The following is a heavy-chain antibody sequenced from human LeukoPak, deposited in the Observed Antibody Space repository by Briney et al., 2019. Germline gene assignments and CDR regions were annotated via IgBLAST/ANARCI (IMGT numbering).Heavy chain of an antibody. CDR1: SDSFSLYY. CDR3: ARGPSGYHNT. J-gene: IGHJ4*02. Sequence: SETLSLTCTVSSDSFSLYYWSWIRQPAGKGLEWIGRIYTSGSTNYNPSLKSRVTMSVDTSKNQFSLTLSSVTAADTAVYYCARGPSGYHNTGGQGTLVTVSS. CDR2: IYTSGST. D-gene: IGHD5-12*01. V-gene: IGHV4-4*07.